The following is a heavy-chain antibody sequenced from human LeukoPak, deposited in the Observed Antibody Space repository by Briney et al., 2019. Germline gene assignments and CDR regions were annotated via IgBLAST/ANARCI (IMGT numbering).Heavy chain of an antibody. V-gene: IGHV3-23*01. Sequence: GGSLRLSCAASRFMFSIYAMSWVRQAPGKGLEWVSGSSGGRGSPYFADTVSGRFIISRENSKNKLYLQMQSLRAEDTALYYSAKDLGPNYSLFGDFDYWGQGTLVTVSS. D-gene: IGHD3-16*01. CDR3: AKDLGPNYSLFGDFDY. CDR1: RFMFSIYA. J-gene: IGHJ4*02. CDR2: SSGGRGSP.